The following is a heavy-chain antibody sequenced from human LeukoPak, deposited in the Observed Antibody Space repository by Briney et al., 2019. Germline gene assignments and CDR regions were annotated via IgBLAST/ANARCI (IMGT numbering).Heavy chain of an antibody. D-gene: IGHD5-18*01. Sequence: PSETLSLTCTVSGGSISSSSYYWGWIRQPPGKGLEWIGSIYYSGSTYYNPSLKSRVTISVDTSKNQFSLKLSSVTAADTAVYYCARAKDVDTPYYFDYWGQGTLVTVSS. V-gene: IGHV4-39*07. J-gene: IGHJ4*02. CDR3: ARAKDVDTPYYFDY. CDR2: IYYSGST. CDR1: GGSISSSSYY.